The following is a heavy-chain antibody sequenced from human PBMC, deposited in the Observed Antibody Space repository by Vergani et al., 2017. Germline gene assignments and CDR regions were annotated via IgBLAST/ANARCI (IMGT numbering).Heavy chain of an antibody. V-gene: IGHV4-59*01. CDR3: ARIGIVGATTAGGFDY. J-gene: IGHJ4*02. Sequence: QVQLQESGPGLVKPSETLSLTCTVSGGSISSYYWSWIRQPPGKGLEWIGYIYYSGSTNYNPSLKSRVTISVDTSKNQFSLKLSSVTAADTAVYYCARIGIVGATTAGGFDYWGQGTLVTVSS. D-gene: IGHD1-26*01. CDR1: GGSISSYY. CDR2: IYYSGST.